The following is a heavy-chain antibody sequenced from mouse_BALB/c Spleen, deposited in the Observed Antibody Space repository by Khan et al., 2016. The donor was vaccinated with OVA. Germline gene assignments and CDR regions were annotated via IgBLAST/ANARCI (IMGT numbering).Heavy chain of an antibody. V-gene: IGHV1-84*02. J-gene: IGHJ3*01. Sequence: QVQLKQSGPELVKPGASVKISCKASGYIFTDYYINWVKQKPGQGLEWIGWIYPGSGNTKYNENFKGKATLTVETSSSTAYMQLSSLTSEDNAVYCCARGNYYGSTSWFGYWGQGTLVTVST. CDR3: ARGNYYGSTSWFGY. CDR2: IYPGSGNT. D-gene: IGHD1-1*01. CDR1: GYIFTDYY.